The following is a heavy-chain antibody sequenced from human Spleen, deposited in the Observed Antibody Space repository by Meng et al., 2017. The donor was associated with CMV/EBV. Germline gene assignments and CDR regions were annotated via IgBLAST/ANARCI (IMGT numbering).Heavy chain of an antibody. D-gene: IGHD4-17*01. CDR3: ARVLALPTVTTRYYYGMDV. Sequence: ASVKVSCKASGYTFTGYYVHWVRQAPGQGLEWMGWINPNSGGTNYAQRFQGRVTMTRDTSISTAYMELSRLRSDDTAVYYCARVLALPTVTTRYYYGMDVWGQGTTVTVSS. J-gene: IGHJ6*02. V-gene: IGHV1-2*02. CDR2: INPNSGGT. CDR1: GYTFTGYY.